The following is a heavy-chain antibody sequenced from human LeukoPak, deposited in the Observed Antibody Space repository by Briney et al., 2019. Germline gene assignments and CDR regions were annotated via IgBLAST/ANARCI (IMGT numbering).Heavy chain of an antibody. CDR1: GGSFTNYY. CDR2: ISYSGSA. J-gene: IGHJ4*02. V-gene: IGHV4-59*13. CDR3: AREWYCSGGSCYSGAPDY. D-gene: IGHD2-15*01. Sequence: SETLSLTCTVSGGSFTNYYCNWIRQSPGKGLEWIGYISYSGSADYNPSLKSRVTISVDTSQHQFSLKLTSMTAADTAVYYCAREWYCSGGSCYSGAPDYWGQGTPVTVSS.